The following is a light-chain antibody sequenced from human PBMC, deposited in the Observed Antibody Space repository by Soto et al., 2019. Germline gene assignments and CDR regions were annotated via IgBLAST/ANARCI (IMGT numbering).Light chain of an antibody. Sequence: EIVLTQSPATLSLSAGERATLSCRASQSVSTYLAWYQKKHGQAPRLLIYDASNRAADIPARFSGSGSGKDFTLTISSLESEDFAVYYCQQRTSWTITFGQGTRLEIK. V-gene: IGKV3-11*01. CDR3: QQRTSWTIT. CDR1: QSVSTY. CDR2: DAS. J-gene: IGKJ5*01.